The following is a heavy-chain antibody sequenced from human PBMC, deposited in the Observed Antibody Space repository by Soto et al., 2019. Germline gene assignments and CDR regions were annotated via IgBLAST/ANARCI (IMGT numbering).Heavy chain of an antibody. CDR3: SRVLYTSGWEADY. V-gene: IGHV4-59*02. D-gene: IGHD6-19*01. CDR1: GDSVRSYY. J-gene: IGHJ4*02. CDR2: TSYSGTT. Sequence: QVQLQESGPGLVKPSETLSLTCTVSGDSVRSYYWSWIRQPPGKGLEWIGYTSYSGTTTYNPSLKSRVTLSVDTPKNEFSLQVSSVTAADTAVYYCSRVLYTSGWEADYLGQGTLVTVSS.